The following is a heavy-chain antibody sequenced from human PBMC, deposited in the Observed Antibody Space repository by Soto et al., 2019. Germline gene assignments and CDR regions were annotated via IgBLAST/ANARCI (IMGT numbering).Heavy chain of an antibody. CDR2: TYYRSKWYN. J-gene: IGHJ5*02. CDR1: GDSVSSNSAA. CDR3: ARDAEYCSGGRCYPSAGFDP. Sequence: PSQTLSLTCAISGDSVSSNSAAWNWIRQSPSRGLEWLGRTYYRSKWYNDYAVSVKSRITINPDTSKNQFSLQLNSVTPEDTAVYYCARDAEYCSGGRCYPSAGFDPWGQGTLVTVSS. V-gene: IGHV6-1*01. D-gene: IGHD2-15*01.